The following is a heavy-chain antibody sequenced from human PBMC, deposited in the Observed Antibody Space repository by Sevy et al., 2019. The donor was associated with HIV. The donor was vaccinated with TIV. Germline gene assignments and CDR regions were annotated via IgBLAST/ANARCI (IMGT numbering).Heavy chain of an antibody. V-gene: IGHV3-7*03. CDR2: IKQDGSQK. J-gene: IGHJ4*02. CDR1: GITFSESL. Sequence: GGSLRLSCASSGITFSESLMSWVRQAPGKGLEWGASIKQDGSQKYYVDSVKGRFSISRDNAKNSQYLQRNCLRGDDTALYYCARVFSGSAPGFDYWGQGTLVTVSS. CDR3: ARVFSGSAPGFDY. D-gene: IGHD6-19*01.